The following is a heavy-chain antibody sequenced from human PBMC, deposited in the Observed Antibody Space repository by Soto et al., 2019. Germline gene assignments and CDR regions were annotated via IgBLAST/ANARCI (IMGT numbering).Heavy chain of an antibody. CDR3: ARSVHYGMDV. CDR2: IYYSGST. V-gene: IGHV4-31*03. Sequence: SETLSLTCTVAGGSISSGGYYWSWIRQHPGKGLEWIGYIYYSGSTYYNPSLKSRVTISVDTSKNQFSLKLSSVTAADTAVYYCARSVHYGMDVWGQGTTVTSP. CDR1: GGSISSGGYY. J-gene: IGHJ6*02.